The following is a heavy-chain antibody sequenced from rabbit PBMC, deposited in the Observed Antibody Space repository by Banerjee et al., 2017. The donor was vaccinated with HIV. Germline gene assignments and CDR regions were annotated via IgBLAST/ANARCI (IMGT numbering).Heavy chain of an antibody. CDR3: VRGGL. CDR1: GFDFSSYG. CDR2: IDPLFGTT. J-gene: IGHJ4*01. V-gene: IGHV1S47*01. Sequence: EQLVESGGGLVQPGGSLKLSCKASGFDFSSYGVSWVRQAPGKGLEWIGYIDPLFGTTYYATWVNGRFTISSHNAQNTLYLQLDSLTAADTATYFCVRGGLWGPGTLVTVS.